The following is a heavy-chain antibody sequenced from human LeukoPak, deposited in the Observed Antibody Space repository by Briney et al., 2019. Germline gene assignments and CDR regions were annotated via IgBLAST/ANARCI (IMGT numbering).Heavy chain of an antibody. CDR1: GYTFTDYY. V-gene: IGHV1-2*02. D-gene: IGHD3-10*01. CDR3: ASGMVQGIIIPSS. J-gene: IGHJ5*02. Sequence: GASVKVSCKASGYTFTDYYIHWVRQAPGQGLEWMGWINPQSGATKYAQKFQDRVTMTRDTSITTAYMDLSRLRPDDTAMYYCASGMVQGIIIPSSWGQGTLVTVSS. CDR2: INPQSGAT.